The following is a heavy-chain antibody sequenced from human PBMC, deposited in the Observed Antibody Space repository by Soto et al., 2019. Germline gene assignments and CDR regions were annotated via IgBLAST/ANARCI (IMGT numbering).Heavy chain of an antibody. D-gene: IGHD2-8*01. CDR3: GRCNGDDCHSPFDY. CDR2: ITKNGRNK. V-gene: IGHV3-30*03. J-gene: IGHJ4*02. Sequence: QVQLVESGGGVVQPGWSLRLSCAASGLTFSNYGMHWVRQAPGKGLEWVADITKNGRNKDYADSVKGRLAISRDNSKNTLELQMNSLRVEDTAMYYCGRCNGDDCHSPFDYWGQGTLVTVSS. CDR1: GLTFSNYG.